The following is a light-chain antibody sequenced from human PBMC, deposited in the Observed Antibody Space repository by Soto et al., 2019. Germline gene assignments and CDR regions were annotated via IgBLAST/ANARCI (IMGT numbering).Light chain of an antibody. Sequence: QSALTQPPSASGSPGQSVTISCTGTSSDVGGYNYVSWYQQHPGKAPKLMIYEVSKRPSGVPDRFSGSKSGNTASLTVSGLRAEDEADYYCSSYTGSNNVVFGGGTKLT. V-gene: IGLV2-8*01. CDR1: SSDVGGYNY. J-gene: IGLJ2*01. CDR2: EVS. CDR3: SSYTGSNNVV.